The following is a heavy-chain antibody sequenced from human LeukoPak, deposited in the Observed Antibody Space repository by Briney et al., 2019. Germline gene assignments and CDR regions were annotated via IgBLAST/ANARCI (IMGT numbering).Heavy chain of an antibody. V-gene: IGHV3-7*01. D-gene: IGHD5-18*01. CDR3: ARGRHNYGWGLDV. J-gene: IGHJ6*02. CDR1: GFTISGYW. Sequence: QPGGSLRLSCAASGFTISGYWTSWVRQAPGKGLEWVANIKQEQYGSEEYYVESLKGRFSIFRDNAKNSVYLQMNSLRVEDTAVYYCARGRHNYGWGLDVWGQGTTVTVSS. CDR2: IKQEQYGSEE.